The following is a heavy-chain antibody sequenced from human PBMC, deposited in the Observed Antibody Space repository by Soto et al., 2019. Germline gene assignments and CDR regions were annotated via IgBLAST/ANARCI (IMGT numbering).Heavy chain of an antibody. CDR2: IHHSGAA. CDR1: GDSITRRDYY. V-gene: IGHV4-31*03. D-gene: IGHD3-22*01. Sequence: TLSLTCTVSGDSITRRDYYWTWIRQYPGKGLEWIGYIHHSGAAHYNPSLKSRLTISVDTSRNQFSLKLSSVTAADTAVYYCARTYHYDSTGYIYYFDYWGQGTLVTVSS. CDR3: ARTYHYDSTGYIYYFDY. J-gene: IGHJ4*02.